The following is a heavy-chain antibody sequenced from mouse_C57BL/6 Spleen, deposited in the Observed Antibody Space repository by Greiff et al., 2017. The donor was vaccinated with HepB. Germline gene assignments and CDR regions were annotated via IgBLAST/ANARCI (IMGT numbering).Heavy chain of an antibody. D-gene: IGHD1-1*01. CDR3: AKNGGYGSSHWYFDV. Sequence: QVQLQQSGPGLVQPSQSLSITCTVSGFSLTSYGVHWVRQSPGKGLEWLGVIWRGGSTDYNAAFMSRLSITKDNSKSQVFFKMNSLQADDTAIYYCAKNGGYGSSHWYFDVWGTGTTVTVSS. J-gene: IGHJ1*03. V-gene: IGHV2-5*01. CDR1: GFSLTSYG. CDR2: IWRGGST.